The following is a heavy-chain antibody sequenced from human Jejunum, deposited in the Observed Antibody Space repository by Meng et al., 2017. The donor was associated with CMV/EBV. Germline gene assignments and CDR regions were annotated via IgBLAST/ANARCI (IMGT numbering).Heavy chain of an antibody. Sequence: CGAAGFSVGVGHMNWVSQAPGKGLGWVSVICRGETTHYADSVKGRFIISRDNSRNTVYLQMDSLRAEDTAVYYCVVGHDSRKVAYWGRGTLVTVSS. V-gene: IGHV3-53*01. CDR1: GFSVGVGH. CDR2: ICRGETT. J-gene: IGHJ4*02. CDR3: VVGHDSRKVAY. D-gene: IGHD2-15*01.